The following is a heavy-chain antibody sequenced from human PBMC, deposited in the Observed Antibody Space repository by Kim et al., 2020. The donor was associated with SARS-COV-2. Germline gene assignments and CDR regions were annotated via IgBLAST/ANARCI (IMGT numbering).Heavy chain of an antibody. J-gene: IGHJ6*02. Sequence: GGSLRLSCAASGFTFSSYGMHWVRLVLGYGLVWVSVMCDVFSNKYSAVFVWCRFTISRDNLKNTLYLKMNSLRAEDTAVYYCARDGQVGFGEFALYYYGMDVWGQGTTVTVSS. CDR3: ARDGQVGFGEFALYYYGMDV. CDR2: MCDVFSNK. CDR1: GFTFSSYG. D-gene: IGHD3-10*01. V-gene: IGHV3-33*01.